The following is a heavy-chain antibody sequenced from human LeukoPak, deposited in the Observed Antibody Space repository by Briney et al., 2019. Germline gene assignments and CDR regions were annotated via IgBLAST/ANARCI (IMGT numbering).Heavy chain of an antibody. D-gene: IGHD2-15*01. J-gene: IGHJ6*03. CDR2: MNPNSGNT. CDR1: GYTFTSYD. CDR3: ARGRSCSGGSCYPNYYYYYYMDV. Sequence: SVKVSCKASGYTFTSYDINWVRQATGQGLEWMGWMNPNSGNTGYAQKFQGRVTITRNTSISTAYMELSSLRSEDTAVYYCARGRSCSGGSCYPNYYYYYYMDVWGKGTTVTISS. V-gene: IGHV1-8*03.